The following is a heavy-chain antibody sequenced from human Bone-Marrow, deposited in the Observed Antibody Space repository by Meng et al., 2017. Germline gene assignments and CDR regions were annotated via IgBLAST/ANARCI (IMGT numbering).Heavy chain of an antibody. CDR1: GGSISSSSYY. CDR2: IYYSGST. Sequence: SETLSLTCTVSGGSISSSSYYWGWIRQPPGKGLEWIGSIYYSGSTYYNPSLKSRVTISVDTSKNQFSLKLSSVTAADTAVYYCARPLSIAVDDAFDIWGQGTMVTVSS. D-gene: IGHD6-19*01. V-gene: IGHV4-39*07. J-gene: IGHJ3*02. CDR3: ARPLSIAVDDAFDI.